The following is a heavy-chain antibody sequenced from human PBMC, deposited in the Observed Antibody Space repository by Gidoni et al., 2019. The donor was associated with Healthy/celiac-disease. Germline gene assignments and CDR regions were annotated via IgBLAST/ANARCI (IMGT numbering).Heavy chain of an antibody. J-gene: IGHJ4*02. CDR3: ARGRGDGPTGRVYYVDY. CDR1: GGSFRGYY. V-gene: IGHV4-34*01. Sequence: QVQLQQWGAGLLQPSETLSLTCAVHGGSFRGYYWSWIRQPPGKGLEWLGDINPSGSTNYNPSLKSRVTISVDTSKNQFSLKRSSVTAAATAVYYCARGRGDGPTGRVYYVDYWGQGTLVTVSS. CDR2: INPSGST.